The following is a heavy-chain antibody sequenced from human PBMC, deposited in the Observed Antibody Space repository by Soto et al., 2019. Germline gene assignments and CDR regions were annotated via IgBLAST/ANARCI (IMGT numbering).Heavy chain of an antibody. CDR3: AACGVRGVIIALDY. Sequence: QITLKESGPTLVKPTQTLTLTCTFSGFSLSTSGVGVGWIRQPPGKALEWLALIYWDDDKRYSPSLKSRLTITQDTSKNQVVLTMTNMDPVDTATYYCAACGVRGVIIALDYWGQGTLVTVSS. J-gene: IGHJ4*02. CDR2: IYWDDDK. V-gene: IGHV2-5*02. D-gene: IGHD3-10*01. CDR1: GFSLSTSGVG.